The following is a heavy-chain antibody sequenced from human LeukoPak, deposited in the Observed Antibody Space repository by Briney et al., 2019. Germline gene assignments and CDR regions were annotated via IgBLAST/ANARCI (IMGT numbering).Heavy chain of an antibody. Sequence: AAVKVSCKASGYILTGYYMHWVRQAPGQGLEWMGWINPNSGGTNYAQKFQGRVTMTRDTSISTAYMELSRLRSDDTAVYYCARVPYSSSWYMGSDYWGQGTLVTVSS. D-gene: IGHD6-13*01. CDR3: ARVPYSSSWYMGSDY. J-gene: IGHJ4*02. V-gene: IGHV1-2*02. CDR1: GYILTGYY. CDR2: INPNSGGT.